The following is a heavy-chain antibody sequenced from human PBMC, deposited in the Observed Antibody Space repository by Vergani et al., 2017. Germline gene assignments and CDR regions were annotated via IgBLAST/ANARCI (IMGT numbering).Heavy chain of an antibody. V-gene: IGHV4-30-4*01. J-gene: IGHJ6*02. CDR3: ARVRRDDSSGYYYYYGMDV. D-gene: IGHD3-22*01. Sequence: QVQLQESGPGLVKPSQTLSLTCTVSGGSISSGDYYWSWIRPPPGKGLDWIGYISYSGSTYYNPSLKSRVTISVDTSKNQFSLKLSSVTAADTAVYYCARVRRDDSSGYYYYYGMDVWGQGTTVTVSS. CDR2: ISYSGST. CDR1: GGSISSGDYY.